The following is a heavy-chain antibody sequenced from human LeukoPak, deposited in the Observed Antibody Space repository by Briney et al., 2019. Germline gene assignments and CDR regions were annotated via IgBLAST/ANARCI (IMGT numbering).Heavy chain of an antibody. D-gene: IGHD3-3*01. Sequence: GGSLRLSCAASGFTFSSYWMSWVRQAPGKGLEWVANIKQDGSEKYYVDSVKGRFTISRDNAKNSLYLQMNSLRAEDTAVYYCARPYYDFWSGPLSHWGQGTLVTVSS. J-gene: IGHJ4*02. V-gene: IGHV3-7*01. CDR3: ARPYYDFWSGPLSH. CDR2: IKQDGSEK. CDR1: GFTFSSYW.